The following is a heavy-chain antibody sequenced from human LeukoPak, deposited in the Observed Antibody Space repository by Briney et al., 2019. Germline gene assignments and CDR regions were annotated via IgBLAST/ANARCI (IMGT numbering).Heavy chain of an antibody. CDR3: ARVGPGADYYGSGRDY. V-gene: IGHV1-2*02. CDR2: INPNSGGT. CDR1: GYTFTGYY. J-gene: IGHJ4*02. D-gene: IGHD3-10*01. Sequence: ASVKVSCNASGYTFTGYYMHWVRQAPGQGLEWMGWINPNSGGTNYAQKFQGRVTMTRDTSISTAYMELSRLRSDDTAVYYCARVGPGADYYGSGRDYWGQGTLVTVSS.